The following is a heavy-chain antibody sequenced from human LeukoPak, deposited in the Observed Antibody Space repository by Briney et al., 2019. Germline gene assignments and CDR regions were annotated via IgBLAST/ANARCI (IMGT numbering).Heavy chain of an antibody. CDR1: GGSISSSSYY. CDR2: IYYSGST. V-gene: IGHV4-39*07. CDR3: ASRYVYSSSWYPFDY. J-gene: IGHJ4*02. D-gene: IGHD6-13*01. Sequence: SETLSLTCTVSGGSISSSSYYWGWIRQPPGKGLEWIGSIYYSGSTYYNPSLKSRVTISVDTSKNQFSLKLSSVTAADTAVYYCASRYVYSSSWYPFDYWGQGTLVTVSS.